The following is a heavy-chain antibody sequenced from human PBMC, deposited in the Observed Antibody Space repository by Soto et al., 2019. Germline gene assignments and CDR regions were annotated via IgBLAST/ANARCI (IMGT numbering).Heavy chain of an antibody. Sequence: VQLVESGGGVVQPGGSLSLSCAASGFIFSTYGMHWVRQVPGKGLEWVAHISYDGSNEHYADSVKGRFTVSRDNAKNTISLQMTSLRTEDTAIYFCTKEYIVGTTWGYFESWGQGTLVTVSS. CDR2: ISYDGSNE. J-gene: IGHJ4*02. CDR1: GFIFSTYG. V-gene: IGHV3-30*18. CDR3: TKEYIVGTTWGYFES. D-gene: IGHD1-26*01.